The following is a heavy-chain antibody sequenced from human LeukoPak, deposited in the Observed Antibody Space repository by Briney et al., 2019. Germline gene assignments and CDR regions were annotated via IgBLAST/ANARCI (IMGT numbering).Heavy chain of an antibody. CDR2: IDPNSGGT. J-gene: IGHJ4*02. D-gene: IGHD2-2*01. CDR1: GYTFTGYY. Sequence: SXXVSCKTSGYTFTGYYIHWVRQAPGQGLEWLGRIDPNSGGTSYAYNFQGRVTMTRDTSISTAYMDLSSLTSDDTAVYYCARDSRVSGDYWGQGTLVTVSS. V-gene: IGHV1-2*06. CDR3: ARDSRVSGDY.